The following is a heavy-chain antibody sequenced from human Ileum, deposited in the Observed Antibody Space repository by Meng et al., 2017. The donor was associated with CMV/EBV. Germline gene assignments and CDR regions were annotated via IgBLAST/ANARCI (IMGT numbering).Heavy chain of an antibody. V-gene: IGHV6-1*02. CDR1: RASCSSIGGI. D-gene: IGHD6-13*01. CDR2: TYYRTKWYN. Sequence: PPTGPGLVHPALTLYLSCAISRASCSSIGGIWNWIRQYPSRGLEWLGKTYYRTKWYNDYAPSVKSRIPVKPDTSKNQFSLQLNSVTPEDTAVYYCARENGYEWYFDFWGRGTLVTVSS. CDR3: ARENGYEWYFDF. J-gene: IGHJ2*01.